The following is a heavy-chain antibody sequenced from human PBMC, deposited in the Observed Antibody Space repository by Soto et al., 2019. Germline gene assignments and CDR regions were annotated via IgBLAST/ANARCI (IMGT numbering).Heavy chain of an antibody. Sequence: LSLTCAVSGGSFTSNNWWAWIRQPPGKGLEWVGTFYDGNTYHNPSLRSRITIAVDTSKNQFSLKLNSVAAADTAFYYCATTRGLAVGGSFDYWGQGMLVTVSS. D-gene: IGHD3-10*01. CDR1: GGSFTSNNW. CDR3: ATTRGLAVGGSFDY. J-gene: IGHJ4*02. V-gene: IGHV4-39*01. CDR2: FYDGNT.